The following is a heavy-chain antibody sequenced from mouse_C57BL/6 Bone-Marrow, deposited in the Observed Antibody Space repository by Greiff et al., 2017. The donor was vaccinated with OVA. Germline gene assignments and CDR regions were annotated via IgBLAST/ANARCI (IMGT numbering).Heavy chain of an antibody. D-gene: IGHD2-4*01. CDR1: GYTFTSYW. Sequence: QVQLKQPGAELVKPGASVKLSCKASGYTFTSYWMHWVKQRPGQRLEWIGMIHPNSGRINYNEKFKSKATLTVDKSSSTAYMKLSSLTSVDSAVYYCVGRRLPYARGYWGRGTSVTISS. CDR3: VGRRLPYARGY. CDR2: IHPNSGRI. J-gene: IGHJ4*01. V-gene: IGHV1-64*01.